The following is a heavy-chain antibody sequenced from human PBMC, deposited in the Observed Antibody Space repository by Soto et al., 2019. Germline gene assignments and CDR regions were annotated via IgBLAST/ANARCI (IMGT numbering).Heavy chain of an antibody. CDR3: ASDLVGASDSYGLDV. V-gene: IGHV3-33*01. J-gene: IGHJ6*02. D-gene: IGHD1-26*01. CDR2: IWNDGNNK. Sequence: PGGPLRLSCAASGFTFSNYGMHWVRQAPGKGLEGVAIIWNDGNNKYYADSVRGRFTISRENSKNRLYLQMTSLRAEDTAVYYWASDLVGASDSYGLDVWGQGPPVTVSS. CDR1: GFTFSNYG.